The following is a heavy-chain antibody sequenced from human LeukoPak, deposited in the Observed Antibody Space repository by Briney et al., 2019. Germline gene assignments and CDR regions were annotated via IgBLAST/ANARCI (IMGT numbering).Heavy chain of an antibody. CDR3: ARDACFSSSWPNWFDP. CDR2: INHSGST. Sequence: SETLSLTCAVYGGSFSGYYWSWIRQPPGKGLEWIGEINHSGSTNYNPSLKSRVTISVDTSKNQFSLKLSSVTAADTAVYYCARDACFSSSWPNWFDPWGQGTLVTVSS. V-gene: IGHV4-34*01. D-gene: IGHD6-13*01. CDR1: GGSFSGYY. J-gene: IGHJ5*02.